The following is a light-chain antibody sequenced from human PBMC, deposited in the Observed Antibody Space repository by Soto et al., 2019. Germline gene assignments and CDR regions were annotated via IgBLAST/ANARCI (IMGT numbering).Light chain of an antibody. V-gene: IGKV4-1*01. J-gene: IGKJ1*01. CDR2: WAS. Sequence: DIVMTQSPDSLAVSLGERATINCKSSQSVLYSSNNENYLAWYQQKPGQPPKLLIYWASTRESGVPDRFSGSGSGTDSTLTISSLQAEDLAIYYCQQYYSTPRTFGQGTKVDIK. CDR1: QSVLYSSNNENY. CDR3: QQYYSTPRT.